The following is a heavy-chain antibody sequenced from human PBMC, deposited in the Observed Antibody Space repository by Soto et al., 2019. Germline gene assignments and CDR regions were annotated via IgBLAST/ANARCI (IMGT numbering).Heavy chain of an antibody. V-gene: IGHV1-3*01. CDR1: GYTFTSYA. D-gene: IGHD2-2*01. CDR2: INAGKGNT. J-gene: IGHJ4*02. CDR3: ARAGDDCSTTTCYVIDY. Sequence: QVQLVQSGAEVKKPGASVKVSCKASGYTFTSYAIHWVRQAPGQRLEWMGWINAGKGNTKYSQKFQGRVTITRDTSASTAYMELSSLTSEDTAVYYCARAGDDCSTTTCYVIDYWGQGTLVTVSS.